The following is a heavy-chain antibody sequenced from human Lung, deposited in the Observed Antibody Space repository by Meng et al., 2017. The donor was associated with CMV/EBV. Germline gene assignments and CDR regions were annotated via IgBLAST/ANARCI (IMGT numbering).Heavy chain of an antibody. D-gene: IGHD3/OR15-3a*01. V-gene: IGHV3-74*01. CDR2: MKSDENRI. J-gene: IGHJ4*02. CDR3: VNRAWMDF. CDR1: GFTISTHW. Sequence: VHLVEAGGGLVQPGGSLRLSCEGSGFTISTHWMHWARQVPGKGLEWVSRMKSDENRINYADSVKGRFTISRDNDKNTVYLQMNSLRAEDTAVYYCVNRAWMDFWGQGNLVTVSS.